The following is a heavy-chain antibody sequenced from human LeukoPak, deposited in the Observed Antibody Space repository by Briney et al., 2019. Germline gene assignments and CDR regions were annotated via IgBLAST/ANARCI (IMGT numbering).Heavy chain of an antibody. V-gene: IGHV3-30*02. CDR3: ARETYGDYPRAFDY. J-gene: IGHJ4*02. CDR2: IRSDGSNK. D-gene: IGHD4-17*01. CDR1: GFTFIRYG. Sequence: GGSLRLSCAASGFTFIRYGMHWVRQAPGKGLEWVTYIRSDGSNKYYGDSVKGRFTISRDNSKNTLYLQMNSLRAEDTAVYYCARETYGDYPRAFDYWGQGTLVTVSS.